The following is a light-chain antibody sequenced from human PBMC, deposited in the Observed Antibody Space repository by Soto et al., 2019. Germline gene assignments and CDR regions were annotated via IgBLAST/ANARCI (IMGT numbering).Light chain of an antibody. Sequence: QSALTQPASVSGSPGQSITISCTGSGSDVGAYNYVSWYQQHPDKAPKLLIFEVTNRPSGVSDRFSGSKSGNTASLTISSLQAEDEADYYCSSNTSSSTPVVFGGGTKVTVL. CDR1: GSDVGAYNY. CDR3: SSNTSSSTPVV. V-gene: IGLV2-14*01. J-gene: IGLJ2*01. CDR2: EVT.